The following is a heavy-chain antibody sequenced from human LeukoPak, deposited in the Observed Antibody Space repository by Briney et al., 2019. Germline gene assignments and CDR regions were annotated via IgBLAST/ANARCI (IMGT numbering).Heavy chain of an antibody. CDR2: ISSSSSYI. Sequence: GGSLRLSCAASGFTFSSYSMNWVRQAPGKGLEWVSSISSSSSYIYYADSVKGRFTISRDNAKNSLYLQMNSLRAEDTALYHCARDKMTTVGGAFDIWGQGTMVTVSS. D-gene: IGHD4-11*01. J-gene: IGHJ3*02. V-gene: IGHV3-21*04. CDR1: GFTFSSYS. CDR3: ARDKMTTVGGAFDI.